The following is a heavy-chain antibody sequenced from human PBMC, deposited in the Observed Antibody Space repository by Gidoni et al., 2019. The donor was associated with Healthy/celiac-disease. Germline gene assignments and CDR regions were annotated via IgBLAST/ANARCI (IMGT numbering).Heavy chain of an antibody. Sequence: QVQLVQSGAEVKKPGSSVKVSCKASGGTFSSYAISWVRQAPGQGLEWMGGIIPIFGTANYAQKFQGRVTITADESTSTAYMELSSLRSEDTAVYYCARVVSPYYDFWSGSRDAFDIWGQGTMVTVSS. CDR2: IIPIFGTA. CDR3: ARVVSPYYDFWSGSRDAFDI. J-gene: IGHJ3*02. V-gene: IGHV1-69*01. D-gene: IGHD3-3*01. CDR1: GGTFSSYA.